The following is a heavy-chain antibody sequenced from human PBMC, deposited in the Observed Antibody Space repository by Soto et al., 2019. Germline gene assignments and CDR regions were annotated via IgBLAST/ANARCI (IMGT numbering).Heavy chain of an antibody. Sequence: SKTLSLKCAVYDGSFSGYYWRSIRQRPGDWLEWIGEINHSGSTNYNPSLKSRVTISVDTSKNQFSLKLSSVTAADTAVYYCVRGILLWFGESYYYYYGMDVWGQGTTVTVSS. D-gene: IGHD3-10*01. CDR3: VRGILLWFGESYYYYYGMDV. CDR1: DGSFSGYY. V-gene: IGHV4-34*01. J-gene: IGHJ6*02. CDR2: INHSGST.